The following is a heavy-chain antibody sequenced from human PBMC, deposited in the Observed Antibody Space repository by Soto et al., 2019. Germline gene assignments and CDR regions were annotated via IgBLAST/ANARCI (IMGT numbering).Heavy chain of an antibody. CDR3: ATRSGGGGAFDI. Sequence: EVQLVESGGGLVLPGGSLRLSCAASRFTFSNYGMNWVRQAPGKGLEWVSYIGSSGRTTYYADSLKGRFTISRDNAKNSLYLQMNSLGAEDTAVYYCATRSGGGGAFDIWGQGTMVTVSS. D-gene: IGHD3-10*01. V-gene: IGHV3-48*03. CDR1: RFTFSNYG. CDR2: IGSSGRTT. J-gene: IGHJ3*02.